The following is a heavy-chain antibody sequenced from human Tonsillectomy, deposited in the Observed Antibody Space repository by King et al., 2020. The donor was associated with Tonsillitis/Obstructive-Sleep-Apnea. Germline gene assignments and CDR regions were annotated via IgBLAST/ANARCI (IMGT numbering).Heavy chain of an antibody. CDR3: AREYCSGGSCYRIFDC. CDR2: IRLQGSEK. V-gene: IGHV3-7*04. CDR1: GFTFNTYS. D-gene: IGHD2-15*01. Sequence: VQLVESGGGLVQPGGSLRLSCAASGFTFNTYSKSWVRQAPGKGLEWVANIRLQGSEKYYVASVKGRFTISRDNAKNSLYLQMNNLRAEDTAVYFCAREYCSGGSCYRIFDCWGQGTLVTVSS. J-gene: IGHJ4*02.